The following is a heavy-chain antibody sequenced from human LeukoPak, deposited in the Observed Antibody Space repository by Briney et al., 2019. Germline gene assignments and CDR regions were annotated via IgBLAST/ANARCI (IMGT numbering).Heavy chain of an antibody. D-gene: IGHD3-22*01. V-gene: IGHV3-48*04. Sequence: GGSLRLSCAASGFTFSSYSMNWVRQAPGKGLEWVSYISSSSSTIYYADSVKGQFTISRDNAKNSLYLQMNSLRAEDTAVYYCARVNGMFYYDSSGYPDDAFDIWGQGTMVTVSS. J-gene: IGHJ3*02. CDR1: GFTFSSYS. CDR3: ARVNGMFYYDSSGYPDDAFDI. CDR2: ISSSSSTI.